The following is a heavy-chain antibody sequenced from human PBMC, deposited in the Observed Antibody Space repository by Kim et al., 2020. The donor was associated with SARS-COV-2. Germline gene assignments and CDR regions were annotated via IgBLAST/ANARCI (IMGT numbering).Heavy chain of an antibody. Sequence: GGSLRLSCAASGFTFSSYAMHWVRQAPGKGLEWVAVISYDGSNKYYADSVKGRFTISRDNSKNTLYLQMNSLRAEDTAVYYCASVVPAAIRWGQGTLVTVSS. V-gene: IGHV3-30-3*01. CDR1: GFTFSSYA. CDR2: ISYDGSNK. J-gene: IGHJ4*02. CDR3: ASVVPAAIR. D-gene: IGHD2-2*02.